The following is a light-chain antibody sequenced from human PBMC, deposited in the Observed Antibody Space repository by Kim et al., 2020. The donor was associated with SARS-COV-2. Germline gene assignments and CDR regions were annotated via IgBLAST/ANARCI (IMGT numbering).Light chain of an antibody. V-gene: IGLV2-14*03. CDR3: SSYTSSSTVV. CDR2: DVS. J-gene: IGLJ2*01. Sequence: GQSITISCTGTSSDVGGYNYVSWYQQHPGKAPKLMIYDVSNRPSGVSNRFSGSKSGNTASMTISGLQAEDEADYYCSSYTSSSTVVFGGGTKLTVL. CDR1: SSDVGGYNY.